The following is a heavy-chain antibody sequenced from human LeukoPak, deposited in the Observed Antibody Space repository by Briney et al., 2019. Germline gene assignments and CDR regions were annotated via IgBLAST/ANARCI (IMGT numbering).Heavy chain of an antibody. Sequence: GGSLRLSCAASGFTFSSYSMNWVRQAPGKGPEWVSSISISSSSIYYADSVKGRFTISRDNAKNSLYLQMNSLRVEDTAVYYCARDYGDYVGDRLDYWGQGTLVTVSS. CDR1: GFTFSSYS. V-gene: IGHV3-21*01. D-gene: IGHD4-17*01. CDR3: ARDYGDYVGDRLDY. CDR2: ISISSSSI. J-gene: IGHJ4*02.